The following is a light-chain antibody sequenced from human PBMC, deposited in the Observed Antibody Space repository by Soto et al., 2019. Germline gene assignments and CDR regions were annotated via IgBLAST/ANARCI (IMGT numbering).Light chain of an antibody. CDR1: SSDFGAYDY. CDR2: EIN. J-gene: IGLJ1*01. V-gene: IGLV2-8*01. Sequence: QSVLTQPPSASGSPGQSVTISCTGTSSDFGAYDYVSWYQQHPGKAPKLMIYEINKRPSGVPDRFSGSKSGNTASLTVSGLQAEDEADYYCSSFAGSNNFPYVFGTGTKVTV. CDR3: SSFAGSNNFPYV.